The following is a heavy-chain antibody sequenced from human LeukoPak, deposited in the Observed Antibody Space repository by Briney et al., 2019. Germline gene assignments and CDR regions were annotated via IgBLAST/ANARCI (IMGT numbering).Heavy chain of an antibody. CDR2: INPSGSST. CDR3: ARDWSGYGFDY. J-gene: IGHJ4*02. V-gene: IGHV1-46*01. CDR1: GYTFTSYY. Sequence: ASVKVSRKASGYTFTSYYMHWVRQAPGQGLEWMGIINPSGSSTSYAQKFQGRVTMTRDTSTSTVYMELSSLRSEDTAVYYCARDWSGYGFDYWGQGTLVTVSS. D-gene: IGHD5-12*01.